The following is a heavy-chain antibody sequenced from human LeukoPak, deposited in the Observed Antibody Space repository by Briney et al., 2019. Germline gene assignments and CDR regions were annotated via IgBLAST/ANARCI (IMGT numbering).Heavy chain of an antibody. CDR2: IIPIFGTA. D-gene: IGHD5-12*01. J-gene: IGHJ4*02. CDR1: GGTFSSYA. V-gene: IGHV1-69*05. Sequence: ASVKVSCKASGGTFSSYAISWVRQAPGQGLEWMGGIIPIFGTANYAQKFQGRVTITTDESTSTAYMELSSLRSEDTAVYYCATSRGLGSGYDDVGDDYFDYWGQGTLVTVSS. CDR3: ATSRGLGSGYDDVGDDYFDY.